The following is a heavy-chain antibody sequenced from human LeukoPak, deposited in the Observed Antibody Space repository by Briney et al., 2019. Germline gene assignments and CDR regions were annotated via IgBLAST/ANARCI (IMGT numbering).Heavy chain of an antibody. CDR2: ISGSGGST. J-gene: IGHJ6*02. D-gene: IGHD6-13*01. V-gene: IGHV3-23*01. Sequence: PGGSLRLSRTASGFTFGDYAMSWVRQAPGKGLEWVSAISGSGGSTYYADSVKGRFTISRDNSKNTLYLQMNSLRAEDTAVYYCAKDLSWRGAAAGTNYYYGMDVWGQGTTVTVSS. CDR1: GFTFGDYA. CDR3: AKDLSWRGAAAGTNYYYGMDV.